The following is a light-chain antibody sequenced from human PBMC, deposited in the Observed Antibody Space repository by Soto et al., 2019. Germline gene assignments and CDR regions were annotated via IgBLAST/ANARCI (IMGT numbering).Light chain of an antibody. V-gene: IGLV2-8*01. CDR1: SSDIGAYNY. CDR2: EVT. CDR3: TSFGDSRV. Sequence: QPVLTQPPSASGSPGQSVTISCTGTSSDIGAYNYVSWYQHHPGKAPKLIIYEVTKRPSGVPDRFSASKSGNTAFLTVSGLQAEDEADYYCTSFGDSRVFGGGTKLTVL. J-gene: IGLJ3*02.